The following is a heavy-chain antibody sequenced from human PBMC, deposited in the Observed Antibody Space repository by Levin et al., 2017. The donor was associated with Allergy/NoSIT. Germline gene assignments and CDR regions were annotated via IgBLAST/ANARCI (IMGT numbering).Heavy chain of an antibody. J-gene: IGHJ5*02. D-gene: IGHD3-10*01. CDR3: ARGGAFYGSGTPRGFDP. Sequence: SQTLSLTCAISGDSVSSNSAAWNWIRQSPSRGLEWLGRTYYRSKWYNDYAVSVKSRITINPDTSKNQFSLQLNSVTPEDTAVYYCARGGAFYGSGTPRGFDPWGQGTLVTVSS. V-gene: IGHV6-1*01. CDR2: TYYRSKWYN. CDR1: GDSVSSNSAA.